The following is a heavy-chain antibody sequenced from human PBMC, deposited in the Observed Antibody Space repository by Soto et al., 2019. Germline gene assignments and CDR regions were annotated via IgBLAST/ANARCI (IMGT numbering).Heavy chain of an antibody. CDR1: GFTFSSYS. Sequence: GGSLRLSCAASGFTFSSYSMNWVRQAPGKGLEWVSSISSSSSYIYYADSVKGRFTISRDNAKNSLYLQMNSLRAEDTAVYYCARERISGWQTYYFDYWGQGTLVTVSS. V-gene: IGHV3-21*01. CDR3: ARERISGWQTYYFDY. D-gene: IGHD6-19*01. CDR2: ISSSSSYI. J-gene: IGHJ4*02.